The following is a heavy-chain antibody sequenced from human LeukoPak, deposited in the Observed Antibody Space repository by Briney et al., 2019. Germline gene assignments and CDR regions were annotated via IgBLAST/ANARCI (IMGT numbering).Heavy chain of an antibody. J-gene: IGHJ3*02. CDR3: ARRNVVVPAAMARAFDI. CDR1: GGSISSSSYY. D-gene: IGHD2-2*01. V-gene: IGHV4-39*01. CDR2: IHYSEST. Sequence: SETLSLTCTVSGGSISSSSYYWGWIRQPPAKGLEWIGNIHYSESTYYNPSLKSRVTISVDTSKNQFSLKLSSVTAADTAVYYCARRNVVVPAAMARAFDIWGQGTMVTVSS.